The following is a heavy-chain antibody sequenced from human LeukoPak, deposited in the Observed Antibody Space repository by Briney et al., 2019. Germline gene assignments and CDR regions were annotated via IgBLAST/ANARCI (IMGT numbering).Heavy chain of an antibody. D-gene: IGHD3-22*01. J-gene: IGHJ4*02. CDR1: GFTVSSNY. CDR3: GKLRSSGYLIEY. V-gene: IGHV3-53*01. Sequence: GRSLRLSCAASGFTVSSNYMSWVRQAPGKGLEWVSVIYSGGDTYYADSVRGRFTVSRDNSKNTLYLQMNSLRVDDTAVYCCGKLRSSGYLIEYWGQGTLVTVSS. CDR2: IYSGGDT.